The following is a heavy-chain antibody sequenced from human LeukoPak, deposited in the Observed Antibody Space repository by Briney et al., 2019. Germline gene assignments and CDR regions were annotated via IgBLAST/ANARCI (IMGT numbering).Heavy chain of an antibody. CDR1: GGSLSSYY. V-gene: IGHV4-59*01. D-gene: IGHD3-3*01. CDR3: ASGGYYDFWSGVNWFDP. Sequence: SETLSLTCTVSGGSLSSYYWSWIRQPPGKGLEWIGYIYYSGSTNYNPSLKSRVTISVDTSKNQFSLKLSSVTAADTAVYYCASGGYYDFWSGVNWFDPWGQGTLVTVSS. CDR2: IYYSGST. J-gene: IGHJ5*02.